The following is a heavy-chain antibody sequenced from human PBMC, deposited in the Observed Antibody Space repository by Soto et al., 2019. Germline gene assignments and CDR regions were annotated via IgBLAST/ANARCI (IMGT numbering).Heavy chain of an antibody. CDR2: INHSGST. D-gene: IGHD6-19*01. J-gene: IGHJ3*02. CDR1: GGSFSGYY. CDR3: ANSAEKPEHNAFDI. V-gene: IGHV4-34*01. Sequence: TSETLSLTCAVYGGSFSGYYWSWIRQPPGKGLEWIGEINHSGSTNYNPSLKSRVTISVDTSKNQFSLKLSSVTAADTAVYYCANSAEKPEHNAFDIWGQGTMVTVSS.